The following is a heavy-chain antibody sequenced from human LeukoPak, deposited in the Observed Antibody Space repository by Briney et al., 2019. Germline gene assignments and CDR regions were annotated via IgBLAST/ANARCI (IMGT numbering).Heavy chain of an antibody. CDR3: ARSYDSSGYAFDI. D-gene: IGHD3-22*01. J-gene: IGHJ3*02. Sequence: GGSLRLSCAASGFTSSDYYMSWIRQAPGKGLEWVSYISSSGSTIYYADSVKGRFTISRDNAKNSLYLQMNSLRAEDTAVYYCARSYDSSGYAFDIWGQGTMVTVSS. V-gene: IGHV3-11*04. CDR2: ISSSGSTI. CDR1: GFTSSDYY.